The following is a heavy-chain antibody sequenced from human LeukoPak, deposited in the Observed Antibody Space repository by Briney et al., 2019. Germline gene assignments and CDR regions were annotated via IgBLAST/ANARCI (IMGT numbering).Heavy chain of an antibody. Sequence: GESLKISCQVSGYIFTHYWIGWVRQMPGKGLESMGIIYPADSDTTYSPSFQGQVTISADKSISTVYLQWSSLKASDTAMYYCARQSRDGSKTRGYYFDYWGQGSLVTVSS. CDR3: ARQSRDGSKTRGYYFDY. CDR1: GYIFTHYW. J-gene: IGHJ4*02. CDR2: IYPADSDT. V-gene: IGHV5-51*01. D-gene: IGHD3-10*01.